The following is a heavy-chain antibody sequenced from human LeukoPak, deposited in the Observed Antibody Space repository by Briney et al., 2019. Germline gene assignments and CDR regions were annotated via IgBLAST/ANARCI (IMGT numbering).Heavy chain of an antibody. J-gene: IGHJ1*01. Sequence: SETLSLTCAVYGGSFSGYYWSWIRQPPGKGLEWIGEINHSGSTNYNPSLKSRVTISVDTSKNQFSLKLSSVTAADTAVYYCARGVWAQWLAFGYFQHWGQGTLVTVSS. D-gene: IGHD6-19*01. CDR1: GGSFSGYY. CDR2: INHSGST. CDR3: ARGVWAQWLAFGYFQH. V-gene: IGHV4-34*01.